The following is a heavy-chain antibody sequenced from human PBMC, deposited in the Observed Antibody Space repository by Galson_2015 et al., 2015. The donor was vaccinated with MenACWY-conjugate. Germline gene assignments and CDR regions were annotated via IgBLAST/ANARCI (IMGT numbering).Heavy chain of an antibody. CDR1: GYSFTHYW. V-gene: IGHV5-51*01. CDR2: IDPVNSNI. CDR3: ARHPPGGRGMDV. Sequence: QSGAEVKKPGESLPISCKGSGYSFTHYWIAWVRQMPGKGLEWVGLIDPVNSNIRYSPSLQGQVTISADESISTAYLQWSSLKASDTAMYYCARHPPGGRGMDVWGRGTTVTVSS. J-gene: IGHJ6*02. D-gene: IGHD1-26*01.